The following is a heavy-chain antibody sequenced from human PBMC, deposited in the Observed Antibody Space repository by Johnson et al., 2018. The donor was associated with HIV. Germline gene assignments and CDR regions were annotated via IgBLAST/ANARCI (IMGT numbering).Heavy chain of an antibody. CDR2: ISYDGKST. CDR1: GFTFRSYA. V-gene: IGHV3-30*04. Sequence: QVQLVESGGGVVQPGRSLRLSCAASGFTFRSYAMHWVRQAPGKGLECVAVISYDGKSTYYADSVKGRFTISRDNSKNTRYLQMNSLRAEDTAGYDCAPLGDAFDIWGQGTMVTVSS. CDR3: APLGDAFDI. J-gene: IGHJ3*02. D-gene: IGHD7-27*01.